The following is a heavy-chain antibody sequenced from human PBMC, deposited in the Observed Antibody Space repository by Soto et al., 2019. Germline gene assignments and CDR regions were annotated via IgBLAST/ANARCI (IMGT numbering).Heavy chain of an antibody. Sequence: QVQLVESGGGVVQPGRSLRLSCAASGLTFSGYGMQWVRQAPGKGLEWVAVIANDVSDQFYVDSVKGRFIISRDNFKNTLYLEMNSLSAEDTAMYYCTRSLGGSSYFVSDHWGQGTLVTVSS. D-gene: IGHD2-15*01. CDR2: IANDVSDQ. CDR3: TRSLGGSSYFVSDH. CDR1: GLTFSGYG. J-gene: IGHJ4*02. V-gene: IGHV3-30*03.